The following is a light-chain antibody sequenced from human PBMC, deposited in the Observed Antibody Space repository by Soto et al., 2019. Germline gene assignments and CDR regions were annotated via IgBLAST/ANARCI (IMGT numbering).Light chain of an antibody. CDR3: QKYGSSPWT. CDR2: GAS. V-gene: IGKV3-20*01. Sequence: EIVLTQSPGTLSLSPGERATLSCRASQSVSSNYLAWYQQKPGQTPRLLIYGASTRATGIPDRFSGSGSGPDFTLNISSLEPEDCAVYYCQKYGSSPWTFGQGTKVEIK. J-gene: IGKJ1*01. CDR1: QSVSSNY.